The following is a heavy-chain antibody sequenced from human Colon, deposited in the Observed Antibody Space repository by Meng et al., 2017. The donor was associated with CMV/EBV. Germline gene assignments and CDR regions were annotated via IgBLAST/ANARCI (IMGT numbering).Heavy chain of an antibody. CDR3: ARVKLTPGLSFFWYFDF. D-gene: IGHD2/OR15-2a*01. CDR1: GASISTRGYY. CDR2: IYYSGTT. J-gene: IGHJ2*01. V-gene: IGHV4-31*02. Sequence: SQTLSLTCDVSGASISTRGYYWSWIRQHPGKGLEWIGYIYYSGTTSYNPSRKSRATISVDTSSNQFSLRVTSVTAADTAIYFCARVKLTPGLSFFWYFDFWGRGTLVTVSS.